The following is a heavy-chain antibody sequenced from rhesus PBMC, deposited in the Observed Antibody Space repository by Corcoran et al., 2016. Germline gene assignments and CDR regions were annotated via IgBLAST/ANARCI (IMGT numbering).Heavy chain of an antibody. CDR2: ISYYVSKK. V-gene: IGHV3-54*02. CDR1: GFTFSSYG. Sequence: EVQLVESGGGLVQPGGSLRLSCAASGFTFSSYGMHWVRQAPGKGLEWVAVISYYVSKKYYADALKDRFTITRDNSKNMLYLQMNNLKLEDTAVYYCARKNNWNYWESYGLDSWGQGVVVTVSS. J-gene: IGHJ6*01. CDR3: ARKNNWNYWESYGLDS. D-gene: IGHD1-26*01.